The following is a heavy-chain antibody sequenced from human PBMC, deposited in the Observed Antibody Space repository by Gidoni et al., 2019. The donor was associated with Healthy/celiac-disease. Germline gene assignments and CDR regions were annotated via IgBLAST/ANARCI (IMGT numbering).Heavy chain of an antibody. CDR2: IWYDGSNK. Sequence: QVQLVASGGGVVQPGRSLTLSFAASGFTFSSYGMHWVRQAPGKGLEWVAVIWYDGSNKYYADSVKGRFTISRDNSKNTLYLQMNSLRAEDTAVYYCASNGRDGYNLDYWGQGTLVTVSS. D-gene: IGHD5-12*01. V-gene: IGHV3-33*01. J-gene: IGHJ4*02. CDR3: ASNGRDGYNLDY. CDR1: GFTFSSYG.